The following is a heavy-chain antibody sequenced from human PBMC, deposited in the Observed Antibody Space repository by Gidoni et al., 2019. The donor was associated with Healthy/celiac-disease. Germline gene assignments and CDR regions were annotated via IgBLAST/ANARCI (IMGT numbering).Heavy chain of an antibody. CDR3: ARVRRTTIFGVVSWWFDP. Sequence: QVQLQESGPGLVKPSQTLSLTCTVSGGSISSGGYYWSWIRQHPGKGLEWIGYIYYSGSTYYNPSLKSRVTISVDTSKNQFSLKLSSVTAADTAVYYCARVRRTTIFGVVSWWFDPWGQGTLVTVSS. CDR1: GGSISSGGYY. V-gene: IGHV4-31*03. D-gene: IGHD3-3*01. CDR2: IYYSGST. J-gene: IGHJ5*02.